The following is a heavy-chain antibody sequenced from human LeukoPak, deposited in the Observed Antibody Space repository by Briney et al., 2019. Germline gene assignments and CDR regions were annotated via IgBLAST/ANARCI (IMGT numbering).Heavy chain of an antibody. CDR1: GGTFSSYA. Sequence: SVKVSCKASGGTFSSYAISWVRQAPGQGLKWKGRIIPIFGIANYAQKFQGRVTITADKSTSTAYMELSSLRSEDTAVYYCARDWGDLDGYNFGNWFDPWGQGTLVTVSS. V-gene: IGHV1-69*04. D-gene: IGHD5-24*01. J-gene: IGHJ5*02. CDR2: IIPIFGIA. CDR3: ARDWGDLDGYNFGNWFDP.